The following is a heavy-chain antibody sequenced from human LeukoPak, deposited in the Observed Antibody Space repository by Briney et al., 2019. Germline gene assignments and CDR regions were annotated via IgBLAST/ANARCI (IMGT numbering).Heavy chain of an antibody. Sequence: PGGSLRLSCAASGFTFSSYAMTWVRQAPGKGLEWVSAISGSGGSTYYADSVKGRFTISRDNSKNTLYLQMNSLRAEDTAVYYCAKGILAYCSGGRCNSGKFDYWGQGTLVTVSS. D-gene: IGHD2-15*01. CDR3: AKGILAYCSGGRCNSGKFDY. CDR2: ISGSGGST. V-gene: IGHV3-23*01. J-gene: IGHJ4*02. CDR1: GFTFSSYA.